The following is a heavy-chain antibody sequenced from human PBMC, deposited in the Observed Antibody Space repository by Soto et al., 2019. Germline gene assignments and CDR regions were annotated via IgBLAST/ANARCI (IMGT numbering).Heavy chain of an antibody. CDR1: GYTFTTYG. CDR2: ISAYNGHT. V-gene: IGHV1-18*01. J-gene: IGHJ6*02. CDR3: ARGQGEYCSRGSCYANYYYHGLDV. Sequence: QVQLVQSGAEVKRPGASVRVSCKASGYTFTTYGITWVRQAPGQGLEWMGWISAYNGHTNSAQKVQERVTMTTDTTTSRAYMDLRSLRYDDTAVYYCARGQGEYCSRGSCYANYYYHGLDVWGQGTTVTVSS. D-gene: IGHD2-15*01.